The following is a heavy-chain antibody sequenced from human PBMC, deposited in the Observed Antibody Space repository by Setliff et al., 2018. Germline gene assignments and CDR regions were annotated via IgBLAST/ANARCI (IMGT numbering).Heavy chain of an antibody. J-gene: IGHJ6*03. Sequence: ASVKVSCKASGYTLSSYYMHWVRQAPGQGLEWLGLINPSSENTVYAEEFQDRLSMTRDTSTSTVYMDLESLKSGDTAIYYSARGIISYASWAPNKHAYYYYMDVWGNGTTVTVSS. V-gene: IGHV1-46*01. CDR3: ARGIISYASWAPNKHAYYYYMDV. D-gene: IGHD2-2*01. CDR1: GYTLSSYY. CDR2: INPSSENT.